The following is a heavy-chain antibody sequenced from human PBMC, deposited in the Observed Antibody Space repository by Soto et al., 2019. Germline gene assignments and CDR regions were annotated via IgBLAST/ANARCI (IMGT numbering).Heavy chain of an antibody. Sequence: QVNLVQSGPEVKMPGASVKVSCKTSGYTFTAYGLAWLRQAPGQGPEWMGWVSTRNTDTNYAQKFQGRVTMTTDTSTTTTYMELRSLRSDDTAVYYCARELNTDSSAYYSFAYWGQGTLVTVSS. CDR1: GYTFTAYG. CDR2: VSTRNTDT. CDR3: ARELNTDSSAYYSFAY. J-gene: IGHJ4*02. D-gene: IGHD3-22*01. V-gene: IGHV1-18*01.